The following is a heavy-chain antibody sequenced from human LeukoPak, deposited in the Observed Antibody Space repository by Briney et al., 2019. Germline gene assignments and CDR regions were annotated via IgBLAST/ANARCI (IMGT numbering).Heavy chain of an antibody. CDR3: ARGIPRAFDI. J-gene: IGHJ3*02. Sequence: SETLSLTCAVYGGSFSGYYWSWIRQPPGKGLEWIGEINHSGSTNYNPSLKSRVTISVDTSKNQFSLKLSSVTDADTAVYYCARGIPRAFDIWGQGTMVTVSS. CDR1: GGSFSGYY. V-gene: IGHV4-34*01. CDR2: INHSGST.